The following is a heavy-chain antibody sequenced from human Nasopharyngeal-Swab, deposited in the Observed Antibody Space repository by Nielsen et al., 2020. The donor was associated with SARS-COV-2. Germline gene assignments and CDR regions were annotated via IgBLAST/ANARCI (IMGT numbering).Heavy chain of an antibody. V-gene: IGHV3-74*01. Sequence: GESLKISCAASGFTFSNYWMQWVRQAPGKGLAWVSRINRDGSTITYADSVKGRFTISRDNAKNTLYLQMNSLRAEDTAVYYCATVGVGYWGQGTLVTVSS. CDR1: GFTFSNYW. D-gene: IGHD4-23*01. CDR3: ATVGVGY. CDR2: INRDGSTI. J-gene: IGHJ4*02.